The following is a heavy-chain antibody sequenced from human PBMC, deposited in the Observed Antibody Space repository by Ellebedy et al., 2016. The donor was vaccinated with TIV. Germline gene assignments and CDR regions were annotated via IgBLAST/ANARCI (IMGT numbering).Heavy chain of an antibody. J-gene: IGHJ3*02. CDR1: GGSFSGYY. Sequence: MPSETLSLTCAVYGGSFSGYYWSWIRQPPGKGLEWIGEINHSGSTNYNPSLKSRVTISVDTSKNQFSLKLSSVTAADTAVYYCARDLFDAFDIWGQGTMVTVSS. CDR3: ARDLFDAFDI. CDR2: INHSGST. V-gene: IGHV4-34*01.